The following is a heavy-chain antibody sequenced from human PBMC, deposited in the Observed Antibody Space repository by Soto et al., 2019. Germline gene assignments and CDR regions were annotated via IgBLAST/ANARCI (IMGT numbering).Heavy chain of an antibody. J-gene: IGHJ3*02. CDR2: ISGRGGST. CDR3: AKGLEGSWTQRWLPGAFDI. V-gene: IGHV3-23*01. D-gene: IGHD5-18*01. CDR1: GFTFSSYA. Sequence: EVQLLESGGGLVQPGGSLRLSCAASGFTFSSYAMSWVRQAPGKGLEWVSTISGRGGSTYYADSVKGRFTISRDNSKNTLYLQMNSLRAADTAVYYWAKGLEGSWTQRWLPGAFDIWGQGTMVTVSS.